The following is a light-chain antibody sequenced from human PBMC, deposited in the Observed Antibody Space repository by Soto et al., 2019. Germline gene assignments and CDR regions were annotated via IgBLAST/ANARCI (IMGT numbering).Light chain of an antibody. V-gene: IGKV3-20*01. CDR3: QQYDNSRT. J-gene: IGKJ1*01. CDR1: QSVNRRS. CDR2: TIS. Sequence: IVMTQSPGTLSLSPGERATLSCRASQSVNRRSLAWYQQKPGQAPRLLISTISNRATGIPDRFSGSGSGADFTLTISRLEPEDFAVYYCQQYDNSRTFGQGTKVEIK.